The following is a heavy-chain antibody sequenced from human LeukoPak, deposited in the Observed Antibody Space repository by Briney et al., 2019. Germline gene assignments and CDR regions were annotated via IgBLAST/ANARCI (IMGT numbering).Heavy chain of an antibody. J-gene: IGHJ6*03. CDR1: GYTFTSYY. V-gene: IGHV1-69*13. Sequence: SVKVSCKASGYTFTSYYMHWVRQAPGQGLEWMGGIIPIFGTANYAQKFQGRVTITADESTSTAYMELSSLRFDDTAVYYCARGATAGRFSLRPTGAYYMDVWGKGTTVTVSS. CDR3: ARGATAGRFSLRPTGAYYMDV. CDR2: IIPIFGTA. D-gene: IGHD6-13*01.